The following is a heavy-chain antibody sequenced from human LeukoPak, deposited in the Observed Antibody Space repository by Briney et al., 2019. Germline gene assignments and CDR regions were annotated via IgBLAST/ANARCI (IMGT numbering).Heavy chain of an antibody. CDR3: ARDSPPYCSGDTCLDY. CDR2: ISTNGGSA. J-gene: IGHJ4*02. V-gene: IGHV3-64*02. D-gene: IGHD2-15*01. Sequence: PGGSPRLSCAASGFTFSSFAMHWVRQAPGKGLEYVSAISTNGGSAYYADSVKGRFTISRDNAENTLYLQMGSLRAEDMAVYYCARDSPPYCSGDTCLDYWGQGTLVTVSS. CDR1: GFTFSSFA.